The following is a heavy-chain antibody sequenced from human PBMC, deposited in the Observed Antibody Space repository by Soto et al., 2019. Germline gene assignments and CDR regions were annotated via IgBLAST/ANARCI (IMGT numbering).Heavy chain of an antibody. Sequence: GGSLRLSCAASGFTFSSYGMHWVRQAPGKGLEWVAVISYDGSNKYYADSVKGRFTISRDNSKNTLYLQMNSLRAEDTAVYYCAKAGSSGWSRWHAFDIWGQGTMVTVSS. D-gene: IGHD6-19*01. CDR1: GFTFSSYG. CDR3: AKAGSSGWSRWHAFDI. J-gene: IGHJ3*02. CDR2: ISYDGSNK. V-gene: IGHV3-30*18.